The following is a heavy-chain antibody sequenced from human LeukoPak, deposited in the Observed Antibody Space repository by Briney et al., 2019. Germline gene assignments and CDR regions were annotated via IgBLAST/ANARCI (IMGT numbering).Heavy chain of an antibody. V-gene: IGHV4-61*02. CDR3: ARPTWPTSRFDP. J-gene: IGHJ5*02. CDR2: IYTRGSI. Sequence: SQTLSLTCTVSGGSISSGSYYWSWIRQPAGKGLEWTGRIYTRGSIDYNPSLKSRVTVSLDTSKNQFSLKLSSVTAADTAVYYCARPTWPTSRFDPWGQGTLVTVSS. D-gene: IGHD2/OR15-2a*01. CDR1: GGSISSGSYY.